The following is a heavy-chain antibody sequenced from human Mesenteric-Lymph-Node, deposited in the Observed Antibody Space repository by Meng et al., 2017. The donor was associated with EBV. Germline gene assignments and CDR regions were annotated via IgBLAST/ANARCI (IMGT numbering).Heavy chain of an antibody. CDR3: AAQGSGWTYLDY. CDR2: ISYDGSNK. V-gene: IGHV3-30*03. CDR1: GFTFSSYG. Sequence: QGRLGGSGGGVVQPGRSLRLSCAASGFTFSSYGMHWVRQAPGKGLEWVAVISYDGSNKYYADSVKGRFTISRDNSKNTLYLQMNSLRTDDTAIFYRAAQGSGWTYLDYWGQGALVTVSS. J-gene: IGHJ4*02. D-gene: IGHD6-19*01.